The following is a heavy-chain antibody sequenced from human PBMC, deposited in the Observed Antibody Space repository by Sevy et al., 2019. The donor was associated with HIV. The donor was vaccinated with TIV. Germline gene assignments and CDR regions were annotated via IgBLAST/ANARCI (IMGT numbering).Heavy chain of an antibody. D-gene: IGHD6-19*01. J-gene: IGHJ3*02. Sequence: GGSLRLSCATSGFTSSSYSMNWVRQAPGKGLEWVAYISSRNSTKYYADSVKGRFTISRDNAKNTLYLQMNSLRAEDTAVYYCARWRAVAGSPHAFDIWGQGTMVTVSS. CDR3: ARWRAVAGSPHAFDI. CDR1: GFTSSSYS. CDR2: ISSRNSTK. V-gene: IGHV3-48*04.